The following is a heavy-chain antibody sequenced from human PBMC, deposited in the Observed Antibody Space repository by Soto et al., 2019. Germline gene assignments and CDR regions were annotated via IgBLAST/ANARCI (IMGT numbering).Heavy chain of an antibody. D-gene: IGHD6-13*01. V-gene: IGHV3-48*04. CDR2: ISSSGSTI. CDR1: GFTFSAYW. Sequence: PVGSLRLSCAASGFTFSAYWMSWVRQAPGKGLEWVSYISSSGSTIYYADCVKGRFTISRDNAKNSLYLQMNSLRAEDTAVYYCARDVGSSSWPPDRDYGMDVWGQGTTVTVSS. J-gene: IGHJ6*02. CDR3: ARDVGSSSWPPDRDYGMDV.